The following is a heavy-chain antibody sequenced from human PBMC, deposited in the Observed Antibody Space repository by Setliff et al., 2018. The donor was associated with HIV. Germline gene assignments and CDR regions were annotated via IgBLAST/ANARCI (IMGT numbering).Heavy chain of an antibody. D-gene: IGHD2-8*01. J-gene: IGHJ3*02. CDR2: ILYGGTT. Sequence: PSETLSLTCAVSGGSVDSRDYYWGWIRQPPGKGLEWIGNILYGGTTYYTPSLKSRVSISVDTSRNQFSLRQNTVTAADTAVYYCARPTTGLGGGAAFDIWGQGTMVTVSS. CDR3: ARPTTGLGGGAAFDI. CDR1: GGSVDSRDYY. V-gene: IGHV4-39*01.